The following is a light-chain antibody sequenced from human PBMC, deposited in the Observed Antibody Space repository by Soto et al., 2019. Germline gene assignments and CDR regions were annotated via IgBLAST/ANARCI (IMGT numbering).Light chain of an antibody. J-gene: IGLJ2*01. CDR1: SSNIGSNY. CDR2: RNN. V-gene: IGLV1-47*01. Sequence: QSVLTQPPSASGAPGQRVTISCSGSSSNIGSNYVYWYQQLPGTAPKLLIYRNNQRRSGVPDRFSGSKSGTSVSLAISGLRSEDEANYYCAAWDDSLSGVLFCGGTKLTVL. CDR3: AAWDDSLSGVL.